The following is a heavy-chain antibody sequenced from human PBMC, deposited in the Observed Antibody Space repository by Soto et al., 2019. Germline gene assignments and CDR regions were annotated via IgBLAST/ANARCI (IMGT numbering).Heavy chain of an antibody. J-gene: IGHJ6*04. CDR3: TRDTGALTYYYDSSGGYYGMDV. Sequence: EVQLVESGGGLVKPGGSLRLSCAASGFTFSSYSMNWVRQAPGKGLEWVSSISSSSSYIYYADSVKGRFTISRDNAKNSLILKMNSMRAEETAVYFYTRDTGALTYYYDSSGGYYGMDVWGEGTTVSVSS. CDR2: ISSSSSYI. V-gene: IGHV3-21*01. CDR1: GFTFSSYS. D-gene: IGHD3-22*01.